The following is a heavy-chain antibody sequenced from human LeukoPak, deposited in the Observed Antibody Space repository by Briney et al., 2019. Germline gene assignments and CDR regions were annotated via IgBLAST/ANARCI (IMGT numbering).Heavy chain of an antibody. CDR2: IYHSGST. Sequence: PSETLSPTCTVSGYSISSGYYWGWIRQPPGKGLEWIGSIYHSGSTYYNPSLKSRVTISVDRSKNQFSLKLSSVTAADTAVYYCARDRRDYGVDYWGQGTLVTVSS. J-gene: IGHJ4*02. CDR1: GYSISSGYY. V-gene: IGHV4-38-2*02. D-gene: IGHD4-17*01. CDR3: ARDRRDYGVDY.